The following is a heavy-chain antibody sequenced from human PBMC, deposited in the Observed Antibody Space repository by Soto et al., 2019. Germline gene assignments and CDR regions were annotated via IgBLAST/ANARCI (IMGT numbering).Heavy chain of an antibody. Sequence: PSETLSLTCAVYGGSFSGYYWSWIRQPPGKGLEWIGEINHSGSTNYNPSLKSRVTISVDTSKNQFSLKLSSVTAADTAVYYCARPSIAAAYDYWGQGXLVTVSS. CDR1: GGSFSGYY. V-gene: IGHV4-34*01. D-gene: IGHD6-13*01. J-gene: IGHJ4*02. CDR2: INHSGST. CDR3: ARPSIAAAYDY.